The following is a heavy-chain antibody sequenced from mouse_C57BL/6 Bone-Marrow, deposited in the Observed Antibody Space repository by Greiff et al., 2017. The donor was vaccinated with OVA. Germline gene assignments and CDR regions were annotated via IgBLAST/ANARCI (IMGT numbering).Heavy chain of an antibody. J-gene: IGHJ2*01. CDR1: GFSLTSYG. Sequence: VHLVESGPGLVAPSQSLSITCTVSGFSLTSYGVDWVRQSPGKGLEWLGVIWGVGSTNYNSALKSRLSISKDKSKSQVFLKMNSLQTDDTAMFYCASYGSSPDYWGQGTTLTVSS. D-gene: IGHD1-1*01. V-gene: IGHV2-6*01. CDR2: IWGVGST. CDR3: ASYGSSPDY.